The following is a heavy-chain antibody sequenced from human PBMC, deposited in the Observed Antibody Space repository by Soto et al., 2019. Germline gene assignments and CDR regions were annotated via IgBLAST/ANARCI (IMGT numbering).Heavy chain of an antibody. V-gene: IGHV4-39*01. J-gene: IGHJ4*02. D-gene: IGHD3-16*01. CDR3: ARHYDYFDY. CDR2: IYYSGST. CDR1: GGSISSSSYY. Sequence: SETLSLTCTVSGGSISSSSYYWGWIRQPPGKGLEWIGSIYYSGSTYYNPSLKSRVTISVDTSKNQFSLKLSSVTAADTAVYYCARHYDYFDYWGQGTLVTAPQ.